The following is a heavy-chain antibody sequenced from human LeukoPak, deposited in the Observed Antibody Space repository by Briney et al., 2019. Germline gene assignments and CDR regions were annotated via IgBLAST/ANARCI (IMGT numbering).Heavy chain of an antibody. V-gene: IGHV3-23*01. J-gene: IGHJ4*02. CDR3: AKDRVIAAAGTDNYFDY. D-gene: IGHD6-13*01. CDR1: GFTFSSYA. Sequence: PGGSLRLSCAASGFTFSSYAMSWVRQAPGKGLEWVSSISGSGGSTYYADSVKGRFTISRDNSKNTLYLQMNSLRAEDTAVYYCAKDRVIAAAGTDNYFDYWGQGTLVTVSS. CDR2: ISGSGGST.